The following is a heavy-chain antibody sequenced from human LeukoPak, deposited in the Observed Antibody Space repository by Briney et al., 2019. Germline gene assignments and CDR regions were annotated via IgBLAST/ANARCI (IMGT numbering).Heavy chain of an antibody. Sequence: GGSLRLSCAASGFTFDDYAMHWVRQAPGKGLEWVSGISWNSGSIGYADSVKGRFTISRDNAKNSLYLQMNSLRAEDTALYYCAKARYSGSYYYFGYRGQGTLVTVSS. J-gene: IGHJ4*02. V-gene: IGHV3-9*01. CDR1: GFTFDDYA. CDR2: ISWNSGSI. CDR3: AKARYSGSYYYFGY. D-gene: IGHD1-26*01.